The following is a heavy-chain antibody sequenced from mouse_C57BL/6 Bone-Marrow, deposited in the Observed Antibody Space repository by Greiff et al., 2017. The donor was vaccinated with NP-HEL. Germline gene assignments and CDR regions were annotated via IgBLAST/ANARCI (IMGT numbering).Heavy chain of an antibody. CDR3: ARSPRQLREAWFAY. CDR1: GYTFTGYW. CDR2: ILPGSGST. D-gene: IGHD3-2*02. V-gene: IGHV1-9*01. Sequence: QVQLQQSGAELMKPGASVKLSCKATGYTFTGYWIAWVKQRPGHGLEWIGEILPGSGSTNYNEKFKGKATFTADTSSNTAYMQLSSLTTEDSAICYCARSPRQLREAWFAYWGEGTLVTVSA. J-gene: IGHJ3*01.